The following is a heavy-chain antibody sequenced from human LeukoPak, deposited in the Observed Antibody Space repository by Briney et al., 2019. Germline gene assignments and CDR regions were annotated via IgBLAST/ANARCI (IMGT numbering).Heavy chain of an antibody. CDR1: GFTFSSYG. D-gene: IGHD4-17*01. Sequence: GGSLGLSCAASGFTFSSYGMNWVRQAPGKGLEWVSSISRSSSYMDYADSVKGRFTISRDNAKNSLYLQMNSLRPDDTAIYYCARGGDYRPWGQGTLVTVSS. V-gene: IGHV3-21*01. CDR3: ARGGDYRP. CDR2: ISRSSSYM. J-gene: IGHJ4*02.